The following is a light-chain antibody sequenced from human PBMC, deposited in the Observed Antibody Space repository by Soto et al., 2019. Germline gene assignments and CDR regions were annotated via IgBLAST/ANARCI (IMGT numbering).Light chain of an antibody. CDR3: RSWDSSLSAYV. CDR1: SSNIGGNS. CDR2: DDD. Sequence: QSVLTQPPSVSAAPGQRVTISCSGSSSNIGGNSVSWYQQLPGTASKLLIYDDDKRPSGIPDRFSGSKSGTSATLGITGFQTVDEADYYCRSWDSSLSAYVFGTGTKVTVL. J-gene: IGLJ1*01. V-gene: IGLV1-51*01.